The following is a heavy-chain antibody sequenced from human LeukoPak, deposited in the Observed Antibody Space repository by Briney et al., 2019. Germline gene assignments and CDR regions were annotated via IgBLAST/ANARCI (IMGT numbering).Heavy chain of an antibody. CDR1: GFTFSSYW. Sequence: GGSLRLSCAASGFTFSSYWMSWVRQAPGKGLEWVANIKQDGSEKYYVDSVKGRFTISRDNAKNSLYLQMNSLRAEDTAVYYCATRTPTIFGVARQYAFDIWGQGTMVTVSS. J-gene: IGHJ3*02. V-gene: IGHV3-7*01. D-gene: IGHD3-3*01. CDR3: ATRTPTIFGVARQYAFDI. CDR2: IKQDGSEK.